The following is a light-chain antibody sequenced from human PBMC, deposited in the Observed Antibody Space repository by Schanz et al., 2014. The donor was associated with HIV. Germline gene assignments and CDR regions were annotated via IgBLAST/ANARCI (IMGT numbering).Light chain of an antibody. J-gene: IGKJ3*01. Sequence: DIQMTQSPSSLSASVGDRVTITCQASQDIRNYLNWYQQKPGKAPKLLIYDASNLETGVPSRFSGSGSGTDFTFTISSLQPEDIATYFCQQYDHVPGFTFGPGTKVDI. CDR1: QDIRNY. V-gene: IGKV1-33*01. CDR2: DAS. CDR3: QQYDHVPGFT.